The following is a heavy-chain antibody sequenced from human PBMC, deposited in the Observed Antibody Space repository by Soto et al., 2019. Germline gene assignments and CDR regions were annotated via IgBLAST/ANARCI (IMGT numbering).Heavy chain of an antibody. CDR2: IYHRGST. CDR3: ARMSGTYYAPDY. V-gene: IGHV4-31*03. CDR1: NASITSSGYY. D-gene: IGHD1-26*01. Sequence: QVQLQESGPRLVEASQTLSLTCTVSNASITSSGYYWSWVRQPPGKRLEWIGYIYHRGSTFYSPFLQSRLTMSVDTSKNQFSLTLRSVTAADTAVYHCARMSGTYYAPDYWGQGTLITVSS. J-gene: IGHJ4*02.